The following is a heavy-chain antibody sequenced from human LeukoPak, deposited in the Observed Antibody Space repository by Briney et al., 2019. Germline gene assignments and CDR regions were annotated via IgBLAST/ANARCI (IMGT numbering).Heavy chain of an antibody. CDR3: AKEGNRLYYYYYYYMDV. Sequence: GGSLRLSCAASGFTFSSCAISWVRQAPGKGLEWVSAISGSGGSTYYADSVKGRFTISRDNSKNTLYLQMNSLRAEDTAVYYCAKEGNRLYYYYYYYMDVWGKGTTVTVSS. J-gene: IGHJ6*03. V-gene: IGHV3-23*01. D-gene: IGHD3-22*01. CDR1: GFTFSSCA. CDR2: ISGSGGST.